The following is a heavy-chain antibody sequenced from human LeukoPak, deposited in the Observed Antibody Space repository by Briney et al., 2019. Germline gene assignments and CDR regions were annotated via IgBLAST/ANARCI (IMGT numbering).Heavy chain of an antibody. CDR1: GLTFSSYA. J-gene: IGHJ4*02. CDR2: ISGSGGST. V-gene: IGHV3-23*01. CDR3: ANMAYTSGGYFDY. D-gene: IGHD3-10*01. Sequence: GSLRLSCAASGLTFSSYAMSWVRQAPGKGLEWVSSISGSGGSTYYADSVKGRFTISRDNSKNTLYLQMNSLRAEDTAVYYCANMAYTSGGYFDYWGQGTLVTVSS.